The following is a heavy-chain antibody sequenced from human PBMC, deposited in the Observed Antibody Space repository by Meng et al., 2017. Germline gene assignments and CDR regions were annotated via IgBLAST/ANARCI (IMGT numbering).Heavy chain of an antibody. CDR2: INAYNGYT. V-gene: IGHV1-18*01. CDR1: AHTLSSDG. Sequence: QCEVVQVGAEVKKPGASVTVSRNAPAHTLSSDGLGGGGQAPGKGLAWVGWINAYNGYTDYAQKFLGRVTLTTDTNTNTGYMELRSLTSDDTAVYYGATRGNPYLDCWGQGTLVTVSS. J-gene: IGHJ4*02. CDR3: ATRGNPYLDC.